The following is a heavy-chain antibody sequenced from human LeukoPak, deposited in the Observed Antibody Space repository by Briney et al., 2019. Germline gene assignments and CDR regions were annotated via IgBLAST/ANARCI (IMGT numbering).Heavy chain of an antibody. CDR1: GGSISSGGYY. D-gene: IGHD3-10*01. CDR2: IYHSGST. CDR3: ARDVRGVRGVIGWFDP. V-gene: IGHV4-30-2*01. Sequence: SETLSLTCTVSGGSISSGGYYWSWIRQPPGKGLEWIGYIYHSGSTYYNPSLKSRVTISVDRSKDQFSLKLSSVTAADTAVYYCARDVRGVRGVIGWFDPWGQGTLVTVSS. J-gene: IGHJ5*02.